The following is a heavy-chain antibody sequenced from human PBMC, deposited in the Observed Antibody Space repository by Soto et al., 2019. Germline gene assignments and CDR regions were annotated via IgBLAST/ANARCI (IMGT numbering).Heavy chain of an antibody. V-gene: IGHV4-34*01. J-gene: IGHJ4*02. CDR1: GGSFSVYD. CDR2: INHSGST. Sequence: PSETLCVSWAVYGGSFSVYDWSWIRQHPVKGLEWIGEINHSGSTNYNPALKSRVTISVDTSKNQFSLKLSSVTAADTAVYYCHLLHPFDYWGQGTLVTVSS. CDR3: HLLHPFDY.